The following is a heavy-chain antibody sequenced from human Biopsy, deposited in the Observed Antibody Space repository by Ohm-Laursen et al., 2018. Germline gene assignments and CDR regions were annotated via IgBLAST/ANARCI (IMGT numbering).Heavy chain of an antibody. CDR3: ATKLTGYFHH. J-gene: IGHJ1*01. Sequence: SSVKVSCKAPEGTFSNYGVNWVRQAPGQGLEWLGGNIPILGTGNYAQKFQDRVTVAADTSTSTATMELRSLRSDDTAVYYCATKLTGYFHHWGQGALVIVSS. CDR1: EGTFSNYG. D-gene: IGHD3-9*01. CDR2: NIPILGTG. V-gene: IGHV1-69*06.